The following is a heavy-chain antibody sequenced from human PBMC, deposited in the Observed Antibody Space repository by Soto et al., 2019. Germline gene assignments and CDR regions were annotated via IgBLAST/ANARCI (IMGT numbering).Heavy chain of an antibody. CDR2: INHSGST. CDR1: GGSFSGYY. V-gene: IGHV4-34*01. D-gene: IGHD3-3*01. Sequence: SETLSLTCAVYGGSFSGYYWSWIRQPPGKGLEWIGEINHSGSTNYNPSLKSRVTISVDTSKNQFSLKLSSVTAANTAVYYCARGPKLRSYYDFWSGYYMDFDYWGQGTLVTVSS. J-gene: IGHJ4*02. CDR3: ARGPKLRSYYDFWSGYYMDFDY.